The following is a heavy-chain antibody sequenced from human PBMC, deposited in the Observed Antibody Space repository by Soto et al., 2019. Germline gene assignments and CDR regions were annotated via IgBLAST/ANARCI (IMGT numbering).Heavy chain of an antibody. CDR1: GGTFSSYA. CDR3: AREYVDIVATAGPFDY. Sequence: QVQLVQSGAEVKKPGSSVQVSCKASGGTFSSYAISWVRQAPGQGLEWMGGIIPIFGTANYAQKFQGRVTITADESTSTAYMELSSLRSEDTAVYYCAREYVDIVATAGPFDYWGQGTLVTVSS. CDR2: IIPIFGTA. D-gene: IGHD5-12*01. J-gene: IGHJ4*02. V-gene: IGHV1-69*01.